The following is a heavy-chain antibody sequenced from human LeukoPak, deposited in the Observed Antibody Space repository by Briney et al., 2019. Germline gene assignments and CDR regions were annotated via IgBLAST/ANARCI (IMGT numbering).Heavy chain of an antibody. CDR2: IIPILGIA. CDR3: ARDLSYYYDSSGRGFDY. J-gene: IGHJ4*02. V-gene: IGHV1-69*04. CDR1: GGTFSSYA. D-gene: IGHD3-22*01. Sequence: SVKVSCKASGGTFSSYAISWVRQAPGQGLEWMGRIIPILGIANYAQKFQGRVTITADKSTSTAYMELRSLRSDDTAVYYCARDLSYYYDSSGRGFDYWGQGTLVTVSS.